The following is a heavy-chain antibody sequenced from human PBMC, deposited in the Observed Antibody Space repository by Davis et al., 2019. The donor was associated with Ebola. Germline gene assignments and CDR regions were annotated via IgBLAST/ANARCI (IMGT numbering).Heavy chain of an antibody. CDR1: GFTFGSFW. J-gene: IGHJ6*02. CDR2: IYRDGSEK. CDR3: ARGEEQWLRNYGMDV. V-gene: IGHV3-7*03. D-gene: IGHD6-19*01. Sequence: GGSLRLSCAASGFTFGSFWMSWVRQAPGQGLEWVANIYRDGSEKYYVDSVKGRFTVSRDNTKNSLYLQMNSLRAEDAAVYFCARGEEQWLRNYGMDVWGQGTTVTVSS.